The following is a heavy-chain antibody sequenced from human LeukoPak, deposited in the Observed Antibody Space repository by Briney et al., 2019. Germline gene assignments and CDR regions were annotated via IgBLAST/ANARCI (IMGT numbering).Heavy chain of an antibody. Sequence: GESLKISCKASGYNISTYWIGWVRQMPGKGLERMGIIYPGDSDTRYGPSFQGQVTISVDKSISTAYLQWNSLKASDTAMYYCARHGSFDWVLDASDIWGQGTMVTVSS. J-gene: IGHJ3*02. CDR2: IYPGDSDT. CDR1: GYNISTYW. V-gene: IGHV5-51*01. CDR3: ARHGSFDWVLDASDI. D-gene: IGHD3-9*01.